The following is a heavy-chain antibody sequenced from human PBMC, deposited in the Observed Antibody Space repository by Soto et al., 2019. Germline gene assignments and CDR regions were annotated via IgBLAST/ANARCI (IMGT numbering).Heavy chain of an antibody. CDR3: ARDRKVMRGLDYYYYMDV. J-gene: IGHJ6*03. V-gene: IGHV3-7*01. CDR1: GFTFSAYW. Sequence: PGGSLRLCCAASGFTFSAYWMSGVRQAPGKGLEWVANIKQDGSEKYFVDSVKGRFTISRDNAKNSLYLQMNSLRAEDTAVYYCARDRKVMRGLDYYYYMDVWGKGTTVTVSS. D-gene: IGHD2-8*01. CDR2: IKQDGSEK.